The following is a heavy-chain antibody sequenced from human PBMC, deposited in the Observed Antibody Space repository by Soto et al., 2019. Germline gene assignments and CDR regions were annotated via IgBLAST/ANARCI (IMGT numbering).Heavy chain of an antibody. D-gene: IGHD3-3*01. CDR2: IYYSGST. J-gene: IGHJ6*02. Sequence: QVQLQESGPGLVKPSQTLSLTCTVSGGSISSGGYYWSWIRQHPGKGLEWIGYIYYSGSTYYNPSLKSRVTISVDTSKNQFSLKLNSVTAADTAVYYCARVPTWSGYLFRYYYGMDVWGQGTTVTVSS. CDR3: ARVPTWSGYLFRYYYGMDV. V-gene: IGHV4-31*03. CDR1: GGSISSGGYY.